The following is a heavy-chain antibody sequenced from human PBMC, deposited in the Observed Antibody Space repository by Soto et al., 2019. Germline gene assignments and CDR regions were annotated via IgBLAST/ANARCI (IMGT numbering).Heavy chain of an antibody. D-gene: IGHD3-22*01. V-gene: IGHV3-30-3*01. CDR1: GFTFNYYA. J-gene: IGHJ4*02. CDR3: ARTPETGGYYHYFDY. CDR2: ISYGGSNK. Sequence: GGSLRLSCAASGFTFNYYAMHWFRQAPGKGLEWVALISYGGSNKYYADSVKGRFTISRDNSENTLYLQMNSLGVEDTAVYYCARTPETGGYYHYFDYWGRGTLVTVSS.